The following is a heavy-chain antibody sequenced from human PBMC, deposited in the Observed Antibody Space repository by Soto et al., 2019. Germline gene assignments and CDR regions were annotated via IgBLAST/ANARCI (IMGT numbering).Heavy chain of an antibody. D-gene: IGHD1-26*01. CDR3: AKARERLRAFHX. Sequence: HPGGSLRLSFAASGFTFSNDAMSWVRQAPGKGLEWVSGISYSGGRTYYADSVKGRFTISRDNSKNMMSLQMNSLRAEDTAVYKCAKARERLRAFHXWGQGTMVTVS. J-gene: IGHJ3*01. V-gene: IGHV3-23*01. CDR2: ISYSGGRT. CDR1: GFTFSNDA.